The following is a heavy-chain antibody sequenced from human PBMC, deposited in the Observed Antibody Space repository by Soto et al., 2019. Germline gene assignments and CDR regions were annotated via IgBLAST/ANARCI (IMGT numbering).Heavy chain of an antibody. CDR1: GGSISSSNW. CDR2: IYHSGST. CDR3: ARSERGYSYGQFDY. V-gene: IGHV4-4*02. J-gene: IGHJ4*02. Sequence: QVQLQESGPGLVKPSGTLSLTCAVSGGSISSSNWWSWVRQPPGKGLEWIGEIYHSGSTNYNPSLMSRVTISVDNSKNQFSLKLSSVTAADTAVYYCARSERGYSYGQFDYWGQGTLVTVSS. D-gene: IGHD5-18*01.